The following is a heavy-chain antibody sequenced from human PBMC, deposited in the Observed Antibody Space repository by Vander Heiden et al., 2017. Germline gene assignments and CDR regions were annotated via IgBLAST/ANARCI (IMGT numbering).Heavy chain of an antibody. CDR2: INHKGGST. D-gene: IGHD2-21*02. Sequence: QVQLVQSGAEVKKPGASVKVSCKASHTTFSNHYIHWVRQAPGQGLEWMGIINHKGGSTSYAQKFQGRLTMTRDTSTTTVYMDLNNLRSEDTAVYFCAGGLRLGGLDLWGQGTAVTVSS. V-gene: IGHV1-46*01. J-gene: IGHJ6*02. CDR1: HTTFSNHY. CDR3: AGGLRLGGLDL.